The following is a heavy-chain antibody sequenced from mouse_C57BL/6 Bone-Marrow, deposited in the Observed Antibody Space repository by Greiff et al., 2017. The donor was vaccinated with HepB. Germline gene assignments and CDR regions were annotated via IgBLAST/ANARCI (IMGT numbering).Heavy chain of an antibody. D-gene: IGHD2-1*01. V-gene: IGHV5-15*01. J-gene: IGHJ4*01. CDR2: ISNLAYSI. Sequence: EVHLVESGGGLVQPGGSLKLSCAASGFTFSDYGMAWVRQAPRKGPEWVAFISNLAYSIYYADTVTGRFTISRENAKNTLYLELSSLRSEDTAMYYCAIYPLAYYAMDYWGQGTSVTVSS. CDR1: GFTFSDYG. CDR3: AIYPLAYYAMDY.